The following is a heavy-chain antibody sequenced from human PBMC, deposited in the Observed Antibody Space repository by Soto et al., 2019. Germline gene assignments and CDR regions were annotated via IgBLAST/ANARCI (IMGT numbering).Heavy chain of an antibody. D-gene: IGHD2-8*01. CDR3: AKGRGRFKSGVQKTFDS. CDR1: GFIFDTYA. V-gene: IGHV3-23*01. CDR2: ISGSGGTT. J-gene: IGHJ4*02. Sequence: EVHLLDSGGGLVQPGGSLTLSCVASGFIFDTYAMSWVRQAPGKGLEWVSAISGSGGTTYYADSVKGRLTISIDNSKNILYLQLNSLRVEDTAVYYCAKGRGRFKSGVQKTFDSWGQGTLVTVSS.